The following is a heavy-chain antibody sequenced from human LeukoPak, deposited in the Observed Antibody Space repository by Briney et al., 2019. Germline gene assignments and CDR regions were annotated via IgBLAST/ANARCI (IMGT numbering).Heavy chain of an antibody. CDR1: GGSFSGYY. Sequence: SETLSLTCAVYGGSFSGYYWSWIRQPPGDGLEWSGEINHSGSTNYNPSLKSRVTISVDTSKNQFSLKLSSVTAADTAVYYCARGFRGTERITIFHWFDRWGEGTLVTVSS. CDR3: ARGFRGTERITIFHWFDR. CDR2: INHSGST. D-gene: IGHD3-9*01. V-gene: IGHV4-34*01. J-gene: IGHJ5*02.